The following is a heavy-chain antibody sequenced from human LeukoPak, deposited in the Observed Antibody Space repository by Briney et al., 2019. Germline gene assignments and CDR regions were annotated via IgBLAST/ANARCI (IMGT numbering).Heavy chain of an antibody. CDR2: ISSSSSYI. V-gene: IGHV3-21*01. CDR3: AREIRDYDILTGYLKKYYFDY. CDR1: GFTFSSYS. J-gene: IGHJ4*02. D-gene: IGHD3-9*01. Sequence: GGSLRLSCAASGFTFSSYSMNWVRQAPGKGLEWVSSISSSSSYIYYADSVKGRFTISRDNAKNSLYLQMNSLRAEDTAVYYCAREIRDYDILTGYLKKYYFDYWGQGTLVTVSS.